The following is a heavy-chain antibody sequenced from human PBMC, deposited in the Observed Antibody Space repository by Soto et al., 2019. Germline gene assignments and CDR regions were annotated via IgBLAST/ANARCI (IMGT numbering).Heavy chain of an antibody. Sequence: GGSLRLSCAASGFTFSSYAVHWVRQTPGKGLRWVAVISSDGSNKYYVDSVKGRFTLSRDNSRNTVYVQMNSLRPEDTAVYYCARDFNMAATGTTDYYGMDVWGQGIMVTVS. CDR2: ISSDGSNK. J-gene: IGHJ6*02. V-gene: IGHV3-30-3*01. D-gene: IGHD6-13*01. CDR1: GFTFSSYA. CDR3: ARDFNMAATGTTDYYGMDV.